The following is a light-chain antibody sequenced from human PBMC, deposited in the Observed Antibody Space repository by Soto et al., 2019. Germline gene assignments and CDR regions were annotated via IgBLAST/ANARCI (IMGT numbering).Light chain of an antibody. V-gene: IGKV1-5*03. CDR1: QSISPW. J-gene: IGKJ3*01. CDR3: QQYNSYSPT. CDR2: KAS. Sequence: DIQMTQSPSTLSASVGDRVTITCRASQSISPWLAWYQQKPGKAPKLLIYKASSLETGVPSRFSGSGSGTEFTLTISSLHPDYFATYYCQQYNSYSPTFGPGTKVDIK.